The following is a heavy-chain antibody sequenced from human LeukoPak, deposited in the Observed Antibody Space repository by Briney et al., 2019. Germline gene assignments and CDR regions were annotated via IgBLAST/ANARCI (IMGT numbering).Heavy chain of an antibody. Sequence: QPGGSLRLSCAASGFTFSSSAMSWVCQAPGKGLERVSGISGSGGSTYYADSVKGRFTISRDNSKSTLDLQMNSLRAEDTAVYYCASIVAAVTNAFDIWGQGTMVTVSS. CDR3: ASIVAAVTNAFDI. D-gene: IGHD6-13*01. CDR2: ISGSGGST. CDR1: GFTFSSSA. J-gene: IGHJ3*02. V-gene: IGHV3-23*01.